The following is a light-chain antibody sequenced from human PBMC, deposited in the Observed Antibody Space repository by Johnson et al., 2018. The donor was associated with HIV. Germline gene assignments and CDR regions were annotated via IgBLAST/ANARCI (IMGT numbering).Light chain of an antibody. J-gene: IGLJ1*01. CDR1: NSNIGNSY. V-gene: IGLV1-51*02. CDR3: ATWDSSLSAYV. CDR2: ENN. Sequence: QSVLTQPPSVSAAPGQKVTISCSGSNSNIGNSYVSWYQQLPRTAPKLLIYENNKRPSGIPDRFSASKSGTSATLGITGLQTGDEADYYCATWDSSLSAYVFGTGTKVTVL.